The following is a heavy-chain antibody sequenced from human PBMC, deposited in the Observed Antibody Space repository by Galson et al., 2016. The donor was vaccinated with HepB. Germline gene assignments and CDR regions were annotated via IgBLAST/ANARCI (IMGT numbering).Heavy chain of an antibody. V-gene: IGHV5-51*01. CDR3: ARQEGYRSGFYGSFDN. CDR1: GYSFTTYW. D-gene: IGHD6-19*01. Sequence: QSGAEVKKPGESLRISCKGSGYSFTTYWIGWVRQMPGKGLEWVGIIYPGDSDTRYSPSFQGQVTISVDKSISTTYLHWSSLKASDTATYYCARQEGYRSGFYGSFDNWGQGTLVTVSS. CDR2: IYPGDSDT. J-gene: IGHJ4*02.